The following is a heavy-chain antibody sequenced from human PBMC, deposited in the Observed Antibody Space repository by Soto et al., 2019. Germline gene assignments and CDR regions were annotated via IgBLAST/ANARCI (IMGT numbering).Heavy chain of an antibody. CDR2: INPSGDST. J-gene: IGHJ4*02. Sequence: ASVKVSCKGAGYTFSNYYMHWARQAPGQGLEWMGIINPSGDSTSYAQEFQGRVTMTRETSTSTLYMELSSLRPEDTAVYYCARATRSGSPHFDHWGQGTLVTVSS. CDR3: ARATRSGSPHFDH. CDR1: GYTFSNYY. D-gene: IGHD5-12*01. V-gene: IGHV1-46*01.